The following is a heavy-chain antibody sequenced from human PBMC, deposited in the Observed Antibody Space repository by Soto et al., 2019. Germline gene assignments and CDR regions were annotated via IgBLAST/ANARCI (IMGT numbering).Heavy chain of an antibody. V-gene: IGHV3-73*01. CDR3: TRQEDDFWSGYYYN. Sequence: GGSLRLSCVVSGLSFCGSAMHWVRKAPGKGLEWVARIRARTNNYATTYDASVEGRFTISRDESKNTAYLQMNSLKAEDTAVYYCTRQEDDFWSGYYYNWGPGTLVTVSS. CDR2: IRARTNNYAT. CDR1: GLSFCGSA. J-gene: IGHJ4*02. D-gene: IGHD3-3*01.